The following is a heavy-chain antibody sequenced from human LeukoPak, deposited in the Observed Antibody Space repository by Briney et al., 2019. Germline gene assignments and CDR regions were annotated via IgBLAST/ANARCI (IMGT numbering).Heavy chain of an antibody. V-gene: IGHV4-4*07. CDR3: ARWGQQSFDC. Sequence: SETLSLTCTVSGASMSNSYWSWIRQPAGKGLEWIGRIYTSGSTNYNPSLKSRVTMSVDTSRIQFSLKLSSVTAADTAVYYCARWGQQSFDCWGQGTLVTVSA. CDR1: GASMSNSY. D-gene: IGHD6-13*01. J-gene: IGHJ4*02. CDR2: IYTSGST.